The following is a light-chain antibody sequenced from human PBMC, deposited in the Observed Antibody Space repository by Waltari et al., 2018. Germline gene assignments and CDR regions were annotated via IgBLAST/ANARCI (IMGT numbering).Light chain of an antibody. J-gene: IGKJ1*01. CDR3: QQGDTSPPT. V-gene: IGKV1-12*01. Sequence: DIQMTQSPSSVYAFVGDRVSISCRASQDISTSLAWYQQKSGKAPSLLIYGASTLQSGVPSRFSGGGTGTDFTLTINNLHPEDFATYFCQQGDTSPPTFGPGTKVELK. CDR2: GAS. CDR1: QDISTS.